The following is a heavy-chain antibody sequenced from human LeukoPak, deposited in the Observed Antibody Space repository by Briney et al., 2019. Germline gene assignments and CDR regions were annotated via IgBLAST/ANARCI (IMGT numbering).Heavy chain of an antibody. J-gene: IGHJ4*02. CDR3: ARGDDSGYYDYFDY. Sequence: GGSLRLSCAASGFTFSSSAMSWVRQAPGKGLEWVSATSNNGGYTYYAASVKGRFTISRDFSKNTVFLHMNSLRAEDTAMYYCARGDDSGYYDYFDYWGQGALVTVSS. CDR1: GFTFSSSA. V-gene: IGHV3-23*01. D-gene: IGHD3-22*01. CDR2: TSNNGGYT.